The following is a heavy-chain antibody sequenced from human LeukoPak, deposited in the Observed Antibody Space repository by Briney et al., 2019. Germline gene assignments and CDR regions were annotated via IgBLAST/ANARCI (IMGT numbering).Heavy chain of an antibody. D-gene: IGHD2-2*01. V-gene: IGHV3-53*01. Sequence: PGGSLRLSCAASGFTVNSYYMNWVRQAPGKGLEWVSITYADGYTFYADSVKGRFTISRDSSKNTLCLQMNSLRAEDTAMYYCARGLRHCDRTSCFQPFDCWGQGTLVTVSS. CDR1: GFTVNSYY. CDR2: TYADGYT. CDR3: ARGLRHCDRTSCFQPFDC. J-gene: IGHJ4*02.